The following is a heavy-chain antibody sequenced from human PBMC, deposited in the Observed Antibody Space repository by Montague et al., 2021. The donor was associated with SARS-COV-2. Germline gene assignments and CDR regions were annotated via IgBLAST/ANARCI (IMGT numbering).Heavy chain of an antibody. CDR3: ARDQGGYSYNDY. CDR1: GFTFTSYA. V-gene: IGHV3-30-3*01. CDR2: ISFDGTNK. Sequence: SLRLSCAASGFTFTSYAMHWVRQAPGKGLEWVAVISFDGTNKYYTDFVKGRFTISRDNSKNTLYLQMHSVRPEDTAVYYCARDQGGYSYNDYWGQGTLVTVPS. D-gene: IGHD5-18*01. J-gene: IGHJ4*02.